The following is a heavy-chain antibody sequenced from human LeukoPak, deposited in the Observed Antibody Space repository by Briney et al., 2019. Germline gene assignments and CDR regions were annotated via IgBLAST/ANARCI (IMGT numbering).Heavy chain of an antibody. J-gene: IGHJ4*02. CDR1: GFTFKSYE. CDR3: AKGYGSD. Sequence: GGSLRLSCAASGFTFKSYEMKWVRQAPGKGLEWISYNSSNCNTIFYADSVKGRFTISRDNSRNSLCLQMNSLKAEDTAVYYCAKGYGSDWGQGTLVTVSS. V-gene: IGHV3-48*03. CDR2: NSSNCNTI. D-gene: IGHD4-17*01.